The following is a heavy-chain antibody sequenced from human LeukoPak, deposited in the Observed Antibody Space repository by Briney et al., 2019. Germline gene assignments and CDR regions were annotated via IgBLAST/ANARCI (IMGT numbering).Heavy chain of an antibody. CDR1: GGSISSSNW. CDR3: ARVPIQLWLQQRPYYYYYMDV. D-gene: IGHD5-18*01. CDR2: IYHSGST. Sequence: SGTLSLTCAVSGGSISSSNWWSWVRQPPGKGLEWIGEIYHSGSTNYNPSLKSRVTISVDKSKNQFSLKLSSVTAADTAVYYCARVPIQLWLQQRPYYYYYMDVWGKGTTVTVSS. J-gene: IGHJ6*03. V-gene: IGHV4-4*02.